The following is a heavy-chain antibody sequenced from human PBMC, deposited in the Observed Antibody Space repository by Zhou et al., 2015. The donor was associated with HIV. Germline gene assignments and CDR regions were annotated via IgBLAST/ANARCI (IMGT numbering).Heavy chain of an antibody. CDR3: ARDAGLGRFLEWATSYYYGMDV. CDR2: IIPILGIA. J-gene: IGHJ6*02. CDR1: GGTFSSYT. V-gene: IGHV1-69*08. Sequence: QVQLVQSGAEVKKPGSSVKVSCKASGGTFSSYTISWVRQAPGQGLEWMGRIIPILGIANYAQKFQGRVTITADKSTSTAYMELSSLRSEDTAVYYCARDAGLGRFLEWATSYYYGMDVWGQGTTVTVSS. D-gene: IGHD3-3*01.